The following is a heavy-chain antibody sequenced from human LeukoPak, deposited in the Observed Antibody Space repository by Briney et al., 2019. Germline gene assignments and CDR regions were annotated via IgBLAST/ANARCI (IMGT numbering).Heavy chain of an antibody. V-gene: IGHV3-33*01. CDR3: ARRADDALDI. J-gene: IGHJ3*02. CDR1: AFSFSSYG. Sequence: GTSLRLSCAASAFSFSSYGMHWVCQAPGKGLEWVALIWYDGSNRYYADSVKGRFTISRDNSKNTLYLQMNSLRAEDTAVYYCARRADDALDIWGQGTMVTVSS. CDR2: IWYDGSNR.